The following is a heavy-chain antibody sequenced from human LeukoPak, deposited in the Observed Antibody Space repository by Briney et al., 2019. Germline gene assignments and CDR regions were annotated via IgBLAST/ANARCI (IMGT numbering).Heavy chain of an antibody. CDR2: IYSDGST. CDR1: GFTVSSNY. D-gene: IGHD1-14*01. CDR3: ARDFGMTFDY. Sequence: GGSLRLSCAASGFTVSSNYMSWVRQAPGKGLEWVSVIYSDGSTYYADSVKGRFTISRDNSRNTVYLQMESLRAEDTAVYYCARDFGMTFDYWGQGTLVTVSS. V-gene: IGHV3-53*01. J-gene: IGHJ4*02.